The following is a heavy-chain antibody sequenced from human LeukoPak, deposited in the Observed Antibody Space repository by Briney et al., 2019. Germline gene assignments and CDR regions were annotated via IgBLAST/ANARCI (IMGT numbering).Heavy chain of an antibody. CDR1: VGSISSYY. Sequence: PSETLSLTCTVSVGSISSYYWSWIRQPAGKGLEWIGRIYTSGSTNYNPSLKSRVTMSVDTSKNQFSLKLSSVTAADTAVYYCAREPPRRNIVVVVAATVEAFDIWGQGTMVTVSS. V-gene: IGHV4-4*07. CDR3: AREPPRRNIVVVVAATVEAFDI. J-gene: IGHJ3*02. D-gene: IGHD2-15*01. CDR2: IYTSGST.